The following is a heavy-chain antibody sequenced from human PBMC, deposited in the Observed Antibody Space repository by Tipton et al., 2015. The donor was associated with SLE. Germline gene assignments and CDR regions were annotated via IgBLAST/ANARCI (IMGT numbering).Heavy chain of an antibody. D-gene: IGHD5-24*01. J-gene: IGHJ6*03. V-gene: IGHV1-18*01. CDR3: ARHPVAGYTYYMDV. CDR1: GYIFSTYG. Sequence: QVQLVQSGPEVKKPGASVEVSCRASGYIFSTYGISWVRQAPGQGLEWMGWINPYNDNTDYVELLQGRVTMTTDTSTGTAYMELTSLNSDDTAIYYCARHPVAGYTYYMDVWGTGTTVTVSS. CDR2: INPYNDNT.